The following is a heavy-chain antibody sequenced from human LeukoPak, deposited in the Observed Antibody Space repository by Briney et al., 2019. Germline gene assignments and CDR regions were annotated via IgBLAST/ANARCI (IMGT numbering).Heavy chain of an antibody. CDR3: ARDGGEMATITGFDY. CDR1: GGSISSYY. Sequence: PSETLSLTCTVSGGSISSYYWSWIRQPPGKGLEWIGRIYTSGSTNYNPSLKSRVTISVDTSKNQFSLKLSSVTAADTAVYYCARDGGEMATITGFDYWGQGTLVTVSS. J-gene: IGHJ4*02. V-gene: IGHV4-4*08. D-gene: IGHD5-24*01. CDR2: IYTSGST.